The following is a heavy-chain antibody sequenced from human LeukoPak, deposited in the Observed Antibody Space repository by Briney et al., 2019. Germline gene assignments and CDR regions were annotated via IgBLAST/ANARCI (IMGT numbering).Heavy chain of an antibody. V-gene: IGHV3-23*01. CDR1: GFTFSSYA. CDR2: IRGSGGST. CDR3: AKDRSSGWYDDAFDI. Sequence: GGSLRLSCATSGFTFSSYAMSWVRQAPGKGLEWVSAIRGSGGSTYYADSVKGRFTISRDNSKNTLYLQMNSLRAEDTAVYYCAKDRSSGWYDDAFDIWGQGTMVTVSS. J-gene: IGHJ3*02. D-gene: IGHD6-19*01.